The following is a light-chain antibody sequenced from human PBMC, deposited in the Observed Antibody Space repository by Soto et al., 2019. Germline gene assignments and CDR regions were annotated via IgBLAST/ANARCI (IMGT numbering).Light chain of an antibody. CDR1: QSISSW. Sequence: DIRMTQAASSVSASLGDRVIITCRASQSISSWLAWYQQKPGKSPKLLIYKASSLESGVPSRFSGSGSGTEFTLTISSLQPDDFATYYCQQYRTFGQGTKVDIK. V-gene: IGKV1-5*03. J-gene: IGKJ1*01. CDR3: QQYRT. CDR2: KAS.